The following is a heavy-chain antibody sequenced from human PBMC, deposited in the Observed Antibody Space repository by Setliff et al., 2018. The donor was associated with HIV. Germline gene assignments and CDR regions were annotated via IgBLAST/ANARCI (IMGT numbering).Heavy chain of an antibody. J-gene: IGHJ6*03. CDR3: ARVASSVRGGYYYYYYMDV. CDR1: GFTFSSYS. D-gene: IGHD6-6*01. Sequence: GGSLRLSCAASGFTFSSYSMSWVRQAPGKGLEWVSSTTDTSSYKYYADSVKGRFTISRDNAKNSLYLQMNSLRTEDTAVYHCARVASSVRGGYYYYYYMDVWGKGTTVTVSS. V-gene: IGHV3-21*01. CDR2: TTDTSSYK.